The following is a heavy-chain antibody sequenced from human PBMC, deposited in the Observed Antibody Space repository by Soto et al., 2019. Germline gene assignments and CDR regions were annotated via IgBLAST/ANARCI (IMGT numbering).Heavy chain of an antibody. J-gene: IGHJ5*02. D-gene: IGHD2-15*01. CDR2: VHYSGNT. CDR3: ARQDRVVAEGRWFDP. V-gene: IGHV4-38-2*02. Sequence: WETLSPTCTVSGYSISSGYHWAWIRQPPGKVLEWLGSVHYSGNTYYNPSLKSRLTISVDKSKNQFSLNLSSVTAADTAVYYCARQDRVVAEGRWFDPWGQGNLVTVSS. CDR1: GYSISSGYH.